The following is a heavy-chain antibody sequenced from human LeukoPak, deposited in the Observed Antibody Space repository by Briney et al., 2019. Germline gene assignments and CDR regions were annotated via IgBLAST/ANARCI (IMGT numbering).Heavy chain of an antibody. CDR2: INPNSGGT. D-gene: IGHD4-11*01. Sequence: ASVKVSCKASGYTFTGYYMHWVRQAPGQGLEWMGWINPNSGGTNYAQKFQGRVTMTRDTSISTAYMGLSRLRSDDTAVYYCASPSVSDYSDYAFDYWGQGTLVTVSS. J-gene: IGHJ4*02. V-gene: IGHV1-2*02. CDR3: ASPSVSDYSDYAFDY. CDR1: GYTFTGYY.